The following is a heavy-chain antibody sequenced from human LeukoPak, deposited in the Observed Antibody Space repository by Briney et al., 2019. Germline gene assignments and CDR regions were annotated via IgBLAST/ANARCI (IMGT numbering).Heavy chain of an antibody. J-gene: IGHJ4*02. D-gene: IGHD3-3*01. CDR2: ISSSSTYI. CDR3: ARDPRLEISGMGIDILYY. V-gene: IGHV3-21*01. CDR1: GYTFSSHL. Sequence: PGRSLRLSCSPSGYTFSSHLMTWVRQAPGKGLEWVSYISSSSTYIYYAASVKGRFAISRDNARNSLFLQMNSLRAEDSGIYYCARDPRLEISGMGIDILYYWGEETLLTVSS.